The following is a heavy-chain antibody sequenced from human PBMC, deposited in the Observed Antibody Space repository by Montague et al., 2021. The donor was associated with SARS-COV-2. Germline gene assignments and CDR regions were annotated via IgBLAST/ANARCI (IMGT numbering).Heavy chain of an antibody. J-gene: IGHJ3*02. CDR2: IYYSRST. V-gene: IGHV4-59*01. D-gene: IGHD7-27*01. Sequence: SETLSLTCTVSGGSISSYYWSWIWQPPGKGLDLIWYIYYSRSTNYNPTLKSRVTITVDTSKNQFSLKLSSVTAADTAVYYCASGRGRMGNAFDIWGQGTMVTVPS. CDR3: ASGRGRMGNAFDI. CDR1: GGSISSYY.